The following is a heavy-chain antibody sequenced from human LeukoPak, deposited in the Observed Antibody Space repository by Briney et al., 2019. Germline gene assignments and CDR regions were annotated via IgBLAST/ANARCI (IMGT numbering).Heavy chain of an antibody. CDR2: IGTAGDT. V-gene: IGHV3-13*01. J-gene: IGHJ4*02. D-gene: IGHD6-19*01. CDR3: ARFRGWYAGFDY. CDR1: GFTFSSYD. Sequence: AGGSLRLSCAASGFTFSSYDMHWVRQATGKGLEWVSAIGTAGDTYYPGSVKGRFTISRESAKNSLYLQMNSLRAEDTAVYYCARFRGWYAGFDYWGQGTLVTVSS.